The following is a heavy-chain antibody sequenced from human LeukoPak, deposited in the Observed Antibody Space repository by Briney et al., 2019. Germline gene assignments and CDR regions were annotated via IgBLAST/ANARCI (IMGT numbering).Heavy chain of an antibody. J-gene: IGHJ4*02. CDR1: GFTFSSYA. CDR2: ISYDGSNK. CDR3: AAYIDYYDSSGYYPFWY. V-gene: IGHV3-30-3*01. D-gene: IGHD3-22*01. Sequence: PGRSLRLSCAASGFTFSSYAMHWVRQAPGKGLEWVAVISYDGSNKYYADSVKGRFTISRDNSKNTLYLQMNSLRAEDTAVYYCAAYIDYYDSSGYYPFWYWGQGTLVTVSS.